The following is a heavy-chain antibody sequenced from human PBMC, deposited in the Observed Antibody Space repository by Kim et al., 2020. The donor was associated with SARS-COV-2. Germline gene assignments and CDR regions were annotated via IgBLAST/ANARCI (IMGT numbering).Heavy chain of an antibody. CDR3: AKDVRLALPDVGYGMDV. J-gene: IGHJ6*02. CDR2: ISWNSGSI. Sequence: GGSLRLSCAASGFTFGDYAMHWVRQAPGKGLEWVSGISWNSGSIGYADSVKGRFTISRDNAKNSLYLQMNSLRAEDTALYYCAKDVRLALPDVGYGMDVWGQGTTVTVSS. V-gene: IGHV3-9*01. D-gene: IGHD3-10*01. CDR1: GFTFGDYA.